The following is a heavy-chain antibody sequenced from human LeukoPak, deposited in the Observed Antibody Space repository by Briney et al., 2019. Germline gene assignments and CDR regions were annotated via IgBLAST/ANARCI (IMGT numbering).Heavy chain of an antibody. J-gene: IGHJ4*02. D-gene: IGHD6-13*01. V-gene: IGHV1-69*01. CDR3: ARGKGIAAAGTFDY. CDR2: IIPIFGTA. Sequence: VKVSCKASGGTFSSYAISWVRQAPGQGLEWMGGIIPIFGTANYAQKFQGRVTITADESTSTAYMELSSLRSEDTAVYYCARGKGIAAAGTFDYWGQGTLVTVSS. CDR1: GGTFSSYA.